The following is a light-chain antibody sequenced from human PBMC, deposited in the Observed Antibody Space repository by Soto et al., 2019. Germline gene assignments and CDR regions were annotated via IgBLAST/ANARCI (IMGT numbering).Light chain of an antibody. CDR2: DVR. CDR3: SSYTTTNLVV. CDR1: SSDIGASSF. J-gene: IGLJ2*01. Sequence: QSALTQPASVSGSPGQSITIACTGTSSDIGASSFVSWYQQHPGKAPKLMIYDVRYRPSGGSNRFSGSKSGNTASLTISGLQAEDEADYYCSSYTTTNLVVFGGGTKLTVL. V-gene: IGLV2-14*01.